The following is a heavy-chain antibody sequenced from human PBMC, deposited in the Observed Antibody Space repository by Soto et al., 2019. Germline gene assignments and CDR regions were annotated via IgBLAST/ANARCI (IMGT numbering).Heavy chain of an antibody. CDR1: GFTFSSYA. Sequence: QVQLVESGGGVVQPGRSLRLSCAASGFTFSSYAMHWVRQAPGKGLEWVAVISYDGSNTYYADSVKGRFTISRVNSKYTLYLQMNSLRAEDTAVYYCARDKQWLAGCFDYWGQGTLVTVSS. D-gene: IGHD6-19*01. V-gene: IGHV3-30-3*01. CDR2: ISYDGSNT. J-gene: IGHJ4*02. CDR3: ARDKQWLAGCFDY.